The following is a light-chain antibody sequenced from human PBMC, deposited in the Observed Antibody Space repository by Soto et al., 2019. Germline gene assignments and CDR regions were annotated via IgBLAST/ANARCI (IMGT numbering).Light chain of an antibody. CDR3: MQGTHPFT. V-gene: IGKV2-30*01. CDR2: MVS. Sequence: DVVLTQSPLSLPVTLGQPASISCMSSHSLVYTDGNTYVNWFQQRPGQSPRRLIYMVSYRDSGVPDKFSGSGSGTHFTLTISRVEAEDVGVYYCMQGTHPFTFGPGTKVDIK. CDR1: HSLVYTDGNTY. J-gene: IGKJ3*01.